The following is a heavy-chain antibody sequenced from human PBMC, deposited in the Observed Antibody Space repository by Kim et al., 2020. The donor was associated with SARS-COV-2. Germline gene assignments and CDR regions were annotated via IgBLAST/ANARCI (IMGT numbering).Heavy chain of an antibody. CDR1: GYTFTGYY. D-gene: IGHD6-13*01. CDR2: INPNSGDT. J-gene: IGHJ4*02. CDR3: ASGFRIGAVPEEYFDY. Sequence: ASVKVSCKASGYTFTGYYMHWVRQAPGQGLEWMGRINPNSGDTNYAQKFQGRVTMTRDRSISTAYMELSRLRSDDTAVYYCASGFRIGAVPEEYFDYWGQGTLVTVSS. V-gene: IGHV1-2*06.